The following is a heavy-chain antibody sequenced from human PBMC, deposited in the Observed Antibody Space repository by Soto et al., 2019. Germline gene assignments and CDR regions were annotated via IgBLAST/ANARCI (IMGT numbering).Heavy chain of an antibody. CDR2: INHSGST. V-gene: IGHV4-34*01. J-gene: IGHJ5*02. CDR3: ARVYCSSTSCSNWFHP. Sequence: PSETLSLTCAVYGGSFSGYYWSWIRQPPGKGLEWIGEINHSGSTNYNPSLKSRVTISVDTSKNQFSLKLSSVTAADTAVYYCARVYCSSTSCSNWFHPWGQGTLVT. D-gene: IGHD2-2*01. CDR1: GGSFSGYY.